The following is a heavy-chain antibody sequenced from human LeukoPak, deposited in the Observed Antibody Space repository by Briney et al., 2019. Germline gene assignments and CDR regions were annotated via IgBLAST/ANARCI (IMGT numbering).Heavy chain of an antibody. J-gene: IGHJ5*01. Sequence: PGGSLRLSCVASGFAYSSYTMNWVRQAPGKGLEWVSSISSGSVSLYYADSEKGRFTISRDNAKNSLYLQMDSLRAEDTAVYYCARRGYSGSDPPDSWGQGTLVTVSS. CDR3: ARRGYSGSDPPDS. V-gene: IGHV3-21*01. CDR1: GFAYSSYT. D-gene: IGHD5-12*01. CDR2: ISSGSVSL.